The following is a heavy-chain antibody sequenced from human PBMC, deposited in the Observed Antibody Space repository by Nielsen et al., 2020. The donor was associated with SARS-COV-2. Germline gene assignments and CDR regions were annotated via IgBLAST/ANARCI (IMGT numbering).Heavy chain of an antibody. CDR3: ASSAPPSGFNWCDP. V-gene: IGHV1-18*04. CDR2: ISGNSDSA. CDR1: GYTFTKYG. D-gene: IGHD3-22*01. J-gene: IGHJ5*02. Sequence: ASVKVSCKASGYTFTKYGISWVRQAPGQGLEWMGWISGNSDSAKYVKKFLGRVIMTTDTSTSTAYLEVRSLRSDDTAVYYCASSAPPSGFNWCDPWGQGTLVTVSS.